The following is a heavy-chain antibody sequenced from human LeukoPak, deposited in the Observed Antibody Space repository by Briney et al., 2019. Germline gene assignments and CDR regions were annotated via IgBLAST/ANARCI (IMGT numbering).Heavy chain of an antibody. J-gene: IGHJ5*02. V-gene: IGHV1-18*01. D-gene: IGHD3-22*01. Sequence: ASVKVSCKASGYTFTSYGISWVRQAPGQGLEWMGWISAYNGNTNYAQKLQGRVTMTTDTSTSTAYMELRSLRSDDTAAYYCARVAPRITMIVVVTPNWFDPWGQGTLVTVSS. CDR1: GYTFTSYG. CDR2: ISAYNGNT. CDR3: ARVAPRITMIVVVTPNWFDP.